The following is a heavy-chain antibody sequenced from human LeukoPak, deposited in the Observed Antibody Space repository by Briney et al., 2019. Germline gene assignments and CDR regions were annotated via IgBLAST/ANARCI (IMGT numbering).Heavy chain of an antibody. Sequence: GGSLRLSCAASGFTFSSYSMNWVRQAPGKGLEWVSVIYSGGSTCYADSVKGRFTISRDNSKNTLYLQMNSLRAEDTAVYYCARGAGSGSSEFDYWGQGTLVTVSS. D-gene: IGHD3-10*01. CDR3: ARGAGSGSSEFDY. J-gene: IGHJ4*02. V-gene: IGHV3-53*01. CDR2: IYSGGST. CDR1: GFTFSSYS.